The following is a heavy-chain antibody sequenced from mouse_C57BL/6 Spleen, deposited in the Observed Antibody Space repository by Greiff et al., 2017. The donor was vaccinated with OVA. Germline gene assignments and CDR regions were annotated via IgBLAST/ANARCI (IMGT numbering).Heavy chain of an antibody. CDR1: GFTFSDYG. J-gene: IGHJ4*01. D-gene: IGHD1-1*01. CDR2: ISSGSGTI. V-gene: IGHV5-17*01. CDR3: ARDYYGSMDY. Sequence: EAQLVESGGGLVKPGGSLKLSCAASGFTFSDYGMHWVRQAPEKGLEWVAYISSGSGTIYYADTVKGRFTISRDNAKNTLFLQMTSLRSEDTAMYYCARDYYGSMDYWGQGTSVTVSS.